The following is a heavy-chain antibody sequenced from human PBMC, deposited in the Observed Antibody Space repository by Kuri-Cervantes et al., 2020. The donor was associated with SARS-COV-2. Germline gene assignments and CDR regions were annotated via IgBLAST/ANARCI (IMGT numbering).Heavy chain of an antibody. V-gene: IGHV3-30*18. CDR2: ISYDGSNK. CDR3: AKDGYDFWSGSDQYYGMDV. Sequence: GESLKISCAASGFTFSSYGMHWVRQAPGKGLEWVAVISYDGSNKYYADSVKGRFTISGDNSKNTLYLQMNSLRAEDTAVYYCAKDGYDFWSGSDQYYGMDVWGQGTTVTVSS. J-gene: IGHJ6*02. D-gene: IGHD3-3*01. CDR1: GFTFSSYG.